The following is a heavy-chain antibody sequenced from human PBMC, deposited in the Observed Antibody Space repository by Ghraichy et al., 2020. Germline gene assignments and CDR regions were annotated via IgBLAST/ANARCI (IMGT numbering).Heavy chain of an antibody. D-gene: IGHD2-8*01. J-gene: IGHJ3*02. CDR3: ARKGPNGRRPDAFDI. V-gene: IGHV3-74*01. CDR1: GFNFSSYW. Sequence: GGSLRLSCAASGFNFSSYWMHWVRQAPGKGLVWVSRINSDGSSISYADSVKGRFTISRDNAKNTLYLQTNSLRAEDTAVYHCARKGPNGRRPDAFDIWGQGTMVTVSS. CDR2: INSDGSSI.